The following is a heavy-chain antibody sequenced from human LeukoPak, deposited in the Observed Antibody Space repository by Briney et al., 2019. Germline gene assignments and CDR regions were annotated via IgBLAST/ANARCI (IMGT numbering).Heavy chain of an antibody. V-gene: IGHV1-8*01. Sequence: ASVKVSCKASGYTFTSYDINWVRQATGQGLEWMGWMNPNSGNTGYAQKFQGRVTMTRNTSISTAYMELSSLRSEDTAVYYCARGPSTIFGVVISYYYGMDVWGQGTTVTVSS. CDR3: ARGPSTIFGVVISYYYGMDV. D-gene: IGHD3-3*01. J-gene: IGHJ6*02. CDR1: GYTFTSYD. CDR2: MNPNSGNT.